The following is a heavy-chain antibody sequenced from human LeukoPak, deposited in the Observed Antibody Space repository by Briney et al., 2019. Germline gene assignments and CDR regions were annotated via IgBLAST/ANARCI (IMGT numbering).Heavy chain of an antibody. CDR2: ISSSSSYI. V-gene: IGHV3-21*01. CDR1: GFTFSSYS. CDR3: ARNRRGATAFDAFDI. Sequence: GGSLRLSCAASGFTFSSYSMNWVRQAPGKGLEWVSSISSSSSYIYYADSVKGRFTISRDNAKNSLYLQMNSLRAEDTAVYYCARNRRGATAFDAFDIWGQGTMVTVSS. J-gene: IGHJ3*02. D-gene: IGHD1-26*01.